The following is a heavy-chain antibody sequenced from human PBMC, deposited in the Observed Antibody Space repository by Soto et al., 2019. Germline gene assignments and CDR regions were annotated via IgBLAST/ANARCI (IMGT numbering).Heavy chain of an antibody. J-gene: IGHJ5*02. D-gene: IGHD3-22*01. CDR1: GFSISSGYF. CDR2: IYHSGTT. CDR3: ARDSSGYHWFDP. V-gene: IGHV4-38-2*02. Sequence: SDTLSLTCAGSGFSISSGYFWGWIRQPPGKGPEWLGSIYHSGTTYYNPSVKGRVTISVDTSKNQFSLKMSSVTAADTAVYYCARDSSGYHWFDPWGQGTLVTVSS.